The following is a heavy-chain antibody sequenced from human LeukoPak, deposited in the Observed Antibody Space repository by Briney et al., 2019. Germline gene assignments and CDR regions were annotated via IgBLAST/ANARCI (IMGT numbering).Heavy chain of an antibody. D-gene: IGHD3-9*01. J-gene: IGHJ4*02. CDR3: ARSTSSEYDIYHFDY. Sequence: GGSLRLSCAASGFTFSSYGMHWVRQAPGKGLEWVAVIWYDGNNKYYADSVKGRFTISRDNSKNTLYLQMNSLRAEDTAVYYCARSTSSEYDIYHFDYWGQGTLVTVSP. CDR2: IWYDGNNK. V-gene: IGHV3-33*01. CDR1: GFTFSSYG.